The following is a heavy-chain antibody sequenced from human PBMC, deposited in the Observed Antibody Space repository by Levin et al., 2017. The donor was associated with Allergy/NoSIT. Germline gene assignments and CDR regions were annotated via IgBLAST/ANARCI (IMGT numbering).Heavy chain of an antibody. V-gene: IGHV4-30-4*01. J-gene: IGHJ5*02. CDR3: ASVEVSYCDGDCFTNWLDA. CDR2: TYYIGTT. Sequence: KPSETLSLTCTVSGGSISSGDYYWTWIRQSPGQGLEWIGYTYYIGTTYYNPSLKSRLTISVDTSKNQFSLKLRSVTAADTAVYYCASVEVSYCDGDCFTNWLDAWGQGTLVTVSS. D-gene: IGHD2-21*02. CDR1: GGSISSGDYY.